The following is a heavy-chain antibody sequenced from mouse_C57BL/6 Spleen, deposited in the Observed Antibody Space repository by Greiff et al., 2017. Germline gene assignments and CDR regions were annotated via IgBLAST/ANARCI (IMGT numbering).Heavy chain of an antibody. V-gene: IGHV5-17*01. J-gene: IGHJ2*01. CDR1: GFTFSDYG. CDR2: ISSGSSTI. CDR3: ARTYYDYVDY. Sequence: EVKLMESGGGLVKPGGSLKLSCAASGFTFSDYGMHWVRQAPEKGLEWVAYISSGSSTIYYADTVKGRFTISRDNAKNTLFLQMTSLRSEDTAMYYCARTYYDYVDYWGQGTTLTVSS. D-gene: IGHD2-4*01.